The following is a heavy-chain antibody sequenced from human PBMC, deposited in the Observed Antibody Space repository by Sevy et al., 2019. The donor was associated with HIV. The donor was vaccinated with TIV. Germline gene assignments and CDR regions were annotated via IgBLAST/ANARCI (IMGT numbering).Heavy chain of an antibody. V-gene: IGHV3-7*03. CDR2: IKRDGSEK. J-gene: IGHJ6*02. Sequence: GGSLRLSCAASGFTFSNYWMSWVRQAPGKGLEWVANIKRDGSEKYYVASVKGLFTISRDNAKNSLYLQMNSLRAEDTAVYYCARDCSSSTCLWGMDVWGQGTTVTVSS. D-gene: IGHD2-2*01. CDR3: ARDCSSSTCLWGMDV. CDR1: GFTFSNYW.